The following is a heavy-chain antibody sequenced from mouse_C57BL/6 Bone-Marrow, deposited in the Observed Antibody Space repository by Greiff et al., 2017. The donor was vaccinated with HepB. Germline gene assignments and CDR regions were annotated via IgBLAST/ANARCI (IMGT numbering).Heavy chain of an antibody. CDR3: ERHQGRAWFAY. CDR1: GFTFSSYT. J-gene: IGHJ3*01. CDR2: ISGGGGNT. V-gene: IGHV5-9*04. Sequence: EVKVVESGGGLVKPGGSLKLSCAASGFTFSSYTMSWVRQTPEKRLEWVATISGGGGNTYYPDSVKGRFTISRDNAKNTLYLQMSSLRSEDTAMYYCERHQGRAWFAYGGQGTLVTVSA. D-gene: IGHD3-2*02.